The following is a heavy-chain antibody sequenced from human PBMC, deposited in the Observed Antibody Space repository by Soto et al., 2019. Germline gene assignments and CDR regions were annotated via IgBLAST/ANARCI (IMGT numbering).Heavy chain of an antibody. CDR2: INHSGTT. Sequence: QVQLQQWGAGLLKPSETRSLTCAVYGGSFSGYTWIWIRQPPGKGLEWIGEINHSGTTNHNPSLESRVIISVDTSKKQFSLMLTSVTAADTAVYYCARGSDYTSSFDYWGQGTLVTVSS. CDR1: GGSFSGYT. J-gene: IGHJ4*02. CDR3: ARGSDYTSSFDY. D-gene: IGHD3-16*01. V-gene: IGHV4-34*01.